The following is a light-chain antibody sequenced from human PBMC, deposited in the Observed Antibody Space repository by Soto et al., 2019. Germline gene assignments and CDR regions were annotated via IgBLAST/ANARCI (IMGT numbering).Light chain of an antibody. J-gene: IGKJ1*01. CDR2: GAS. CDR1: QNVDIN. V-gene: IGKV3-15*01. Sequence: EIVMTQSPATLSVSPGERATLSCRASQNVDINIAWFQQRAGQAPRLLIYGASTRATGIPAKFSGSGAGTEFTLTVTSLQSEDFAVYYCQQYKSWPRTFGQGTKVEIK. CDR3: QQYKSWPRT.